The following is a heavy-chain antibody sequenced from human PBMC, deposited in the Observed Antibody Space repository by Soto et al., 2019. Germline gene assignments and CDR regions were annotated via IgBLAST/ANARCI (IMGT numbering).Heavy chain of an antibody. Sequence: GGSLRLSCVSSGFTFRTYTMNWVRQAPGKGLEWVSGIRGFSPYTFYAESVKGRFTISRDNAKNSLFLQMNSLRAEDTAVYYCARDRGYDAHDFYYNAMDVWGQGTTVTVSS. CDR1: GFTFRTYT. CDR3: ARDRGYDAHDFYYNAMDV. J-gene: IGHJ6*02. CDR2: IRGFSPYT. V-gene: IGHV3-21*01. D-gene: IGHD2-15*01.